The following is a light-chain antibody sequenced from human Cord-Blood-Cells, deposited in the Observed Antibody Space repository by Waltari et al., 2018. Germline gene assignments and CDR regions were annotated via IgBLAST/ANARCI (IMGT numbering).Light chain of an antibody. Sequence: DIQLTQSPSFLSASVGDRVTITCRASQGISSYLAWYQRKPGKAPKLLIYAASTLQSGVPSRFSGSGSGTEFTLTISSLQPEDFATYYCQQLNSYPSLTFGQGTRLEIK. CDR1: QGISSY. CDR3: QQLNSYPSLT. V-gene: IGKV1-9*01. J-gene: IGKJ5*01. CDR2: AAS.